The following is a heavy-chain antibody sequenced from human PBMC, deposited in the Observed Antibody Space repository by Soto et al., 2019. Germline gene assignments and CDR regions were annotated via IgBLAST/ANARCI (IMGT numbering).Heavy chain of an antibody. J-gene: IGHJ6*02. CDR2: ISYDGSNK. D-gene: IGHD2-15*01. CDR3: ARGDREDIAVVIGARPGEYGVDV. V-gene: IGHV3-30-3*01. Sequence: QVQLVESGGGVVQPGRSLRLSCAASGFTFRIYAMHWVRQAPGKGLECVAGISYDGSNKFYRDSVKGRITISRDNSKNTLYLQINRLRYEDTDVYYCARGDREDIAVVIGARPGEYGVDVWGQGTTVTVSS. CDR1: GFTFRIYA.